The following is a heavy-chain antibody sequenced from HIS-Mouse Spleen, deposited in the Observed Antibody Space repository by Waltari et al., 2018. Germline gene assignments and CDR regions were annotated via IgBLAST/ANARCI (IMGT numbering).Heavy chain of an antibody. J-gene: IGHJ4*02. CDR3: TSEARIAAIDY. CDR2: IKSKTDGGTT. Sequence: EVQLVESGGGLVKPGGSLRLSCAASGFTFSNAWMSWVRQAPGKGLEWVGRIKSKTDGGTTDYAAPVKGRFTISRDDSKNTLYLQMNSLKTEDTAVYYCTSEARIAAIDYWGQGTLVTVSS. V-gene: IGHV3-15*01. CDR1: GFTFSNAW. D-gene: IGHD6-13*01.